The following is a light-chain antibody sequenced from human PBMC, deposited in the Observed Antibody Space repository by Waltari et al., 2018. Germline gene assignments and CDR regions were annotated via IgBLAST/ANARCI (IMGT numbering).Light chain of an antibody. J-gene: IGKJ1*01. CDR3: HQYGNSPKT. V-gene: IGKV3-20*01. CDR2: ATS. CDR1: QTVGTNY. Sequence: DTALTLSPGTLSLSPGEKATLSCRASQTVGTNYLAWYQQKPGQAPRLLIFATSTRATGVTDRFSGSGSGTDFTLTISSLGPEDFAVYYCHQYGNSPKTFGQGTKVEIK.